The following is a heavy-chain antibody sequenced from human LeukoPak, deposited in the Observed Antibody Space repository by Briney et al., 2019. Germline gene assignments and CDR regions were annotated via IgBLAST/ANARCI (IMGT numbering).Heavy chain of an antibody. CDR3: ARDAGASLLVRGHFDY. CDR2: ISSSSSTI. V-gene: IGHV3-48*02. J-gene: IGHJ4*02. Sequence: GGSLRLSCAASGFTFSSYSMNWVRQAPGKGLEWVSYISSSSSTIYYADSVKGRFTISRDNAQNSLFLQMDGLRDDDTAVYFCARDAGASLLVRGHFDYWGQGTLVTVSS. D-gene: IGHD6-6*01. CDR1: GFTFSSYS.